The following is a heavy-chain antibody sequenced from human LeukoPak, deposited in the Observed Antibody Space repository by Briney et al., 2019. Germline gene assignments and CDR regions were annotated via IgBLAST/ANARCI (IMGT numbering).Heavy chain of an antibody. CDR2: ISGSGTNT. CDR3: AKAPFIAMAGNYYFDY. D-gene: IGHD6-19*01. J-gene: IGHJ4*02. CDR1: GFTFSSYW. V-gene: IGHV3-23*01. Sequence: QPGGSLRLSCAASGFTFSSYWMSWVRQAPGKGLDWVSAISGSGTNTYYADSVKGRFTISRDNSKNTLYLEMNSLRAEDTAVYYCAKAPFIAMAGNYYFDYWGQGTRVTVSS.